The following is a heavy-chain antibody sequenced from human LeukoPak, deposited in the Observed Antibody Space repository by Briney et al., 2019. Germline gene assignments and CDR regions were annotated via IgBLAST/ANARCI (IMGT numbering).Heavy chain of an antibody. V-gene: IGHV3-21*04. Sequence: GGSLRLPCAASGFTFSSYSMNWVRQAPGKGLEWVSSISSSSSYIYYADSVKGRFTISRDNAKNSLYLQMNSLRAEDTAVYYCAKNRGGVWYPVDYWGQGTLVTVSS. J-gene: IGHJ4*02. CDR1: GFTFSSYS. D-gene: IGHD2-15*01. CDR3: AKNRGGVWYPVDY. CDR2: ISSSSSYI.